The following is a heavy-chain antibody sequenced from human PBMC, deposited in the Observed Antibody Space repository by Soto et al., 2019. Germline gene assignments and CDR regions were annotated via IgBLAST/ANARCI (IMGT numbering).Heavy chain of an antibody. V-gene: IGHV1-18*01. Sequence: ASLKVSCKASGYTFTSYGISWVRQAPGQGLEWMGWISAYNGNTNYAQKLQGRVTMTTDTSTSTAYMELRSLRSDDTAVYYCARGGQRWLQAYYFDYWGQGTLVTVSS. D-gene: IGHD5-12*01. CDR3: ARGGQRWLQAYYFDY. CDR2: ISAYNGNT. CDR1: GYTFTSYG. J-gene: IGHJ4*02.